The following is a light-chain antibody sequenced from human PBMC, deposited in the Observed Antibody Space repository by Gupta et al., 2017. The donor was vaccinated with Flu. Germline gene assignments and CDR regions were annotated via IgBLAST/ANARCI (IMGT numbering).Light chain of an antibody. V-gene: IGLV3-1*01. Sequence: SYDLTQPPSVSVSPGQTASITCSGDKWGDKYACWYQQRPGHSPVLVIYQDNRRPSGIPERFSGSTSGNTATLTISGTQAVDEADDYCQVWDGNTGVFGGGTKLTVL. CDR3: QVWDGNTGV. CDR1: KWGDKY. CDR2: QDN. J-gene: IGLJ3*02.